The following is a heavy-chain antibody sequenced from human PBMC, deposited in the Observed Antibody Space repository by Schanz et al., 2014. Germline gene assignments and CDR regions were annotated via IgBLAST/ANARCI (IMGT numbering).Heavy chain of an antibody. J-gene: IGHJ4*02. CDR3: ARRYSSGWYEFDY. D-gene: IGHD6-19*01. V-gene: IGHV1-46*03. CDR2: INPSGGST. Sequence: QVLLVQSGAEVKQPGASVKVSCKASGYTFTRYYMHWVRQAPGQGLEWMGIINPSGGSTSYAQKFQGRVTMTRDTSTSTVYMYLSSLRSEDTAVYYCARRYSSGWYEFDYWGQGTLVTVSS. CDR1: GYTFTRYY.